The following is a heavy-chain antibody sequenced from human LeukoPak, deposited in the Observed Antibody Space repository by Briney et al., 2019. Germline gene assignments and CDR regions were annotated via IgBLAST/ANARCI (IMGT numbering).Heavy chain of an antibody. Sequence: GGSLRLSCAASGFTFNNHYMSWIRQAPGKGLEWVSYISNTGNTMDYADSMKGRFTISRDNAENSLCLQMNSLRAEDTAVYYCARGHWGLDVWGQGTTVTVSS. D-gene: IGHD7-27*01. CDR1: GFTFNNHY. J-gene: IGHJ6*02. V-gene: IGHV3-11*01. CDR2: ISNTGNTM. CDR3: ARGHWGLDV.